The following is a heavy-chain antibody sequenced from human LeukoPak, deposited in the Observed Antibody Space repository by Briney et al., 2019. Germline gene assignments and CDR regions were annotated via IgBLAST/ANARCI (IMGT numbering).Heavy chain of an antibody. CDR2: IYYSGST. V-gene: IGHV4-31*03. J-gene: IGHJ5*02. Sequence: SQTLSLTCTVSNDSITSGAYYWTWIRQHPGKGLEWIGYIYYSGSTYYNPSLKSRISMSVATSKNQFSLKLNSVTAADTAVYYCARDLAAAGSFDPWGQGTLVTVSS. CDR3: ARDLAAAGSFDP. CDR1: NDSITSGAYY. D-gene: IGHD6-13*01.